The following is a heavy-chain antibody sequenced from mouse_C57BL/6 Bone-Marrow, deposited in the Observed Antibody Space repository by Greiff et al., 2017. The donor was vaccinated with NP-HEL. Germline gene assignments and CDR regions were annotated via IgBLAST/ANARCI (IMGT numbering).Heavy chain of an antibody. CDR2: IDPTSGGT. J-gene: IGHJ1*03. Sequence: QVQLKQPGADLVKPGASVKLSCKASGYTFTSYWMHWVKQRPGRGLEWIGRIDPTSGGTKFNEKFKTKATLTVDKPSSTAYMQLSSLTSEDSAVYYCARDYYGSRGWYFDVWGKGTTVTVSA. D-gene: IGHD1-1*01. CDR3: ARDYYGSRGWYFDV. CDR1: GYTFTSYW. V-gene: IGHV1-72*01.